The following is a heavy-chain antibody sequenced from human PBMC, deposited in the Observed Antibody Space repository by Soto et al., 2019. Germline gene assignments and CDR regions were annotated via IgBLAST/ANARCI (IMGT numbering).Heavy chain of an antibody. CDR3: ARGNVANWFDP. J-gene: IGHJ5*02. CDR2: IYPSDSRT. Sequence: GESLKISCKASGYTFVNYWIVWVRQMPGKGLEWMGIIYPSDSRTKYSPSFQGQVTTSADKSISTAYLQWDSLEASDTAIYYCARGNVANWFDPWGQGTLVTVSS. CDR1: GYTFVNYW. V-gene: IGHV5-51*01.